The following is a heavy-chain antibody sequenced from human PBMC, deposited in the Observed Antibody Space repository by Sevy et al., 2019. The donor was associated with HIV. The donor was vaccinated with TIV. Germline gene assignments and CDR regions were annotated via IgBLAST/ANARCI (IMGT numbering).Heavy chain of an antibody. J-gene: IGHJ4*02. CDR2: IKSKTDGGTT. CDR1: GFTSSNAW. CDR3: TTDRHVLRFLEWLPNPYYFDY. V-gene: IGHV3-15*01. Sequence: GGSLRLSCAASGFTSSNAWMSWVRQAPGKGLEWVGRIKSKTDGGTTDYAAPVKGRFTISRDDSKNTLYLQMNSLKTEDTAVYYCTTDRHVLRFLEWLPNPYYFDYWGQGTLVTVSS. D-gene: IGHD3-3*01.